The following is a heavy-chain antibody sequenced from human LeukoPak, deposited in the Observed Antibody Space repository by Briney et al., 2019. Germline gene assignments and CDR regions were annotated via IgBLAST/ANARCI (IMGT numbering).Heavy chain of an antibody. CDR2: IRYSGST. CDR3: GRGGILTGTNWFDP. CDR1: GGSISNYY. J-gene: IGHJ5*02. Sequence: PSETLSLTCTVTGGSISNYYWSWIRQPPGKGLEWIGHIRYSGSTNYNPSLKSRVTISVDTSKNQFSLKLSSVTAADTAVYYCGRGGILTGTNWFDPWGQGTLVTVSS. D-gene: IGHD1-7*01. V-gene: IGHV4-59*01.